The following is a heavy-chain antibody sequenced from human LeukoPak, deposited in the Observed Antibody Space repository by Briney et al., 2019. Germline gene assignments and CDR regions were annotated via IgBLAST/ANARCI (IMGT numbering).Heavy chain of an antibody. CDR2: ISSRSSTI. D-gene: IGHD3-22*01. Sequence: GGSLRLSCAASGLTFSSYSMNWVRQAPGKGLEWVSYISSRSSTIYYADSVKGRFTISRDNAKNSLYLQMNSLRDEDTAVYYCARGRRYYDSSGPTGVYYFDSWGQGTLVTVSS. CDR1: GLTFSSYS. V-gene: IGHV3-48*02. CDR3: ARGRRYYDSSGPTGVYYFDS. J-gene: IGHJ4*02.